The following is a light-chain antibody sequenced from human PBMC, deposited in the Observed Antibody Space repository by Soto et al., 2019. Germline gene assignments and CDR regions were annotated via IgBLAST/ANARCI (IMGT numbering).Light chain of an antibody. CDR2: AAS. J-gene: IGKJ2*01. Sequence: DIQLTQSPSFLSASVGDRVTITCRASQGISSDLAWYQQKPGKAPKLLIYAASTLQSGVPSRFSGSGSGTDFTLTICSLQPEDLATYCCQHLNTYPPYTFGQGTKLEIK. V-gene: IGKV1-9*01. CDR3: QHLNTYPPYT. CDR1: QGISSD.